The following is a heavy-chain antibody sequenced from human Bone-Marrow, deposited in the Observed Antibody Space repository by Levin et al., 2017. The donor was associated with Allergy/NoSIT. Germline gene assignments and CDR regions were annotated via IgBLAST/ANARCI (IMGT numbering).Heavy chain of an antibody. CDR1: GYTFTDYY. J-gene: IGHJ5*02. D-gene: IGHD3-3*01. V-gene: IGHV1-46*01. Sequence: GESLKISCKASGYTFTDYYIHWVRQGPGQGLEWMGVIYTSGGESAYPQKFRGRLTLTRDKSTGTAYLELTGLTSEDTAVYYCAREKKSDYCFGPWGKGTLVTVSS. CDR2: IYTSGGES. CDR3: AREKKSDYCFGP.